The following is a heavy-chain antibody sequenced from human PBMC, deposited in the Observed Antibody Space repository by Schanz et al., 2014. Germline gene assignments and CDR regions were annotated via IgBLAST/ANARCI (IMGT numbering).Heavy chain of an antibody. V-gene: IGHV3-21*01. CDR2: ISSSSSYI. J-gene: IGHJ6*02. Sequence: EADLVESGGGLIQRGESLRLSCSASGFSFSSYSMNWVRQAPGKGLEWVSSISSSSSYIYYADSVKGRFTISRDNAKNSLYLQMNSLRAEDTAVYYCAREEGWGIAAAGPKHYYYGMDVWGQGTMVTVSS. CDR1: GFSFSSYS. CDR3: AREEGWGIAAAGPKHYYYGMDV. D-gene: IGHD6-13*01.